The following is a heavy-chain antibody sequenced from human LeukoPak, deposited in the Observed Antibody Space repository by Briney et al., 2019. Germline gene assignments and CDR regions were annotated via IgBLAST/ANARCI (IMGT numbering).Heavy chain of an antibody. CDR1: GFTFSNYN. CDR2: ISSSGSKI. V-gene: IGHV3-48*01. D-gene: IGHD3-22*01. J-gene: IGHJ4*02. Sequence: PGGSLRLSCADSGFTFSNYNMNWVRQAPGKGLEWVSYISSSGSKIFYADSVKGRLTISRDNAKNSLYLQMNSLRAEDTAVYYCARNPPEGGYFGYWGQGTLVTVSS. CDR3: ARNPPEGGYFGY.